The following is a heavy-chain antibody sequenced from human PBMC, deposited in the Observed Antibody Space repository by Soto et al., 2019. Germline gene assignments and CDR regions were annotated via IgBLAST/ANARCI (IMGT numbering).Heavy chain of an antibody. CDR3: ACGVRGCYFVC. V-gene: IGHV4-30-4*01. J-gene: IGHJ4*02. CDR2: IYYSGST. Sequence: QVQLQESGPGLVKPSQTLSLTCTVSGGSISSGDYYWSWIRQPPGKGLEWIGYIYYSGSTYYNPSLQRRVTISVDTSRTRFSLKLSSVTAADTAVYCCACGVRGCYFVCWGQGTLVTVSS. D-gene: IGHD3-10*02. CDR1: GGSISSGDYY.